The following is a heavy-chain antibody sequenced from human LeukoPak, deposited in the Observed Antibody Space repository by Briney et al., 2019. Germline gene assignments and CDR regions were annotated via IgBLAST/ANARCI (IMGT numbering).Heavy chain of an antibody. CDR1: GITFRSYG. Sequence: PGRSLRLSCAASGITFRSYGMHWVRQAPGKGLEWVAVISYDGSHKYYADSLKGRFSISRDNSKNTLYLQMNSLRADDTAVYYCAKGARGDTVTSIVGLNWFDPWGQGTLVTVSS. J-gene: IGHJ5*02. V-gene: IGHV3-30*18. CDR2: ISYDGSHK. CDR3: AKGARGDTVTSIVGLNWFDP. D-gene: IGHD4-17*01.